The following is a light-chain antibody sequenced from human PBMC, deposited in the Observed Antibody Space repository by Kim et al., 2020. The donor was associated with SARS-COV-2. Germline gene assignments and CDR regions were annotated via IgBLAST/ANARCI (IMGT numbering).Light chain of an antibody. J-gene: IGLJ3*02. Sequence: QSVLTQPPSVSGTPGQRVTISCSGSSSNIGSNSVNWYQQFPGTAPKLLLYSNNQRPSGVPDRFSGSKSVTSASLAISGLQSEDEADYYCAAWDDSLNVPLFSGGTQLTVL. CDR3: AAWDDSLNVPL. CDR2: SNN. V-gene: IGLV1-44*01. CDR1: SSNIGSNS.